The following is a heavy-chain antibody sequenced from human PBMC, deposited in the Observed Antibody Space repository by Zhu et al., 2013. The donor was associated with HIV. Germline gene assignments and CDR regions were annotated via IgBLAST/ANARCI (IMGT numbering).Heavy chain of an antibody. D-gene: IGHD4-17*01. Sequence: QVQLVQSGAEVRSLGPRXRVSCKASEAPSATMLSTGCARPLDKGLSGWQRCPHLWYTKYTQRFQGRVTITAAESTSTAYMELRGLRSEDTAVYYCARVSTTVRSFDIWGQGTMVTVSS. V-gene: IGHV1-69*01. CDR1: EAPSATML. CDR2: CPHLWYT. J-gene: IGHJ3*02. CDR3: ARVSTTVRSFDI.